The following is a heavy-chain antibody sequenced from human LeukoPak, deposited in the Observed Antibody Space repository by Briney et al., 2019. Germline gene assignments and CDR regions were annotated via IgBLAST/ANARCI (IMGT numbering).Heavy chain of an antibody. D-gene: IGHD3-9*01. Sequence: GGSLRLSCAASGFTFSSYSMNWVRQAPGRGLEWVSSISSSRSYIYYADSVEGRFTISRDNAKNSLYLQMNSLRAEDTAVYYCARELRYFDWPNDAFDIWGQGTMVTVSS. CDR2: ISSSRSYI. V-gene: IGHV3-21*01. CDR1: GFTFSSYS. CDR3: ARELRYFDWPNDAFDI. J-gene: IGHJ3*02.